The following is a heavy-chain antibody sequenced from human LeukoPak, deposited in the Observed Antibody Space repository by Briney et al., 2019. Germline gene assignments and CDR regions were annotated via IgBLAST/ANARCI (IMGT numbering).Heavy chain of an antibody. CDR3: ARDPPYYYDSSGYRPFDY. Sequence: GASVKVSCKASGYTCTSYGISWVRQAPGQGLEWMGWISAYNGNTNYAQKLQGRVTMTTDTSTSTAYMELRSLRSDDTAVYYCARDPPYYYDSSGYRPFDYWGQGTLVTVSS. CDR1: GYTCTSYG. V-gene: IGHV1-18*01. CDR2: ISAYNGNT. D-gene: IGHD3-22*01. J-gene: IGHJ4*02.